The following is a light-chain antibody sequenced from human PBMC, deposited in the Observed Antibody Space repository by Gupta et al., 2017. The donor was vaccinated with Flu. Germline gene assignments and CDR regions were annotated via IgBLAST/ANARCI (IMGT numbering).Light chain of an antibody. CDR1: QSLVYSDGNTY. CDR2: KVS. J-gene: IGKJ2*01. Sequence: DVAMTQSPLSLPVTLGQPASISCRSSQSLVYSDGNTYLSWFQQRPGQSPRRLIYKVSNRDSGVPDRFSGSGSGTDFTLKISRGEAEDVGVYFCRQGTHWPPYTFGQGTKLEIK. CDR3: RQGTHWPPYT. V-gene: IGKV2-30*01.